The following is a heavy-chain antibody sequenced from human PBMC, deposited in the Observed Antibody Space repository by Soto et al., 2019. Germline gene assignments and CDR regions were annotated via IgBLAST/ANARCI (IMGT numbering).Heavy chain of an antibody. D-gene: IGHD2-15*01. CDR1: GDSISSYY. V-gene: IGHV4-59*01. CDR3: ARDRGLHYAMDV. J-gene: IGHJ6*02. CDR2: IYYSGST. Sequence: QVQLQESGPRLVKPSETLSLTCTVSGDSISSYYWRWIRQPPGKGLEWIGYIYYSGSTNYNPSLKSRGSISVDTSKSQFSLKLSSVTAADTASYYCARDRGLHYAMDVWGQGTTVTVSS.